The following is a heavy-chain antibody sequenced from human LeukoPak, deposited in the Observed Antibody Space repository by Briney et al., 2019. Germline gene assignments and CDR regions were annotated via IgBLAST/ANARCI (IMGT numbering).Heavy chain of an antibody. CDR3: AKVDSSGWYLNAFDY. Sequence: GGSLRLSCAASGFTFSSYAMSWVRQAPGKGLEWVSAISGSGGSTYYADSVKGRFTISRDNSKNTLYLQMNSLRAEDTAVYYCAKVDSSGWYLNAFDYWGQGTLVTVSS. CDR2: ISGSGGST. J-gene: IGHJ4*02. D-gene: IGHD6-19*01. V-gene: IGHV3-23*01. CDR1: GFTFSSYA.